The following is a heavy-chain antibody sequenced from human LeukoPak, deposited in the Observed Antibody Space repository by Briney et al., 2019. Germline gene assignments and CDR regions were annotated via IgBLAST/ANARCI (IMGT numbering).Heavy chain of an antibody. V-gene: IGHV1-46*01. CDR3: ARTGGVATPFDY. CDR2: INPSGGST. D-gene: IGHD3-3*01. CDR1: GYAFTSYY. Sequence: ASVKVSCKASGYAFTSYYMHWVRQAPGQGLEWMGIINPSGGSTSYAQKFQGRVTMTRDTSTSTVYMELSSLRSEDTAVYYCARTGGVATPFDYWGQGTLVTVSS. J-gene: IGHJ4*02.